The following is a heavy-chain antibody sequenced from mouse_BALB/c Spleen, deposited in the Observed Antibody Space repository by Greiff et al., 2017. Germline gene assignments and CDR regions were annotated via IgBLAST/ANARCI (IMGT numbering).Heavy chain of an antibody. V-gene: IGHV5-6-5*01. CDR3: AREDGSSYYFDD. J-gene: IGHJ2*01. CDR1: GFTFSSYA. Sequence: EVQLVESGGGLVKPGGSLKLSCAASGFTFSSYAMSWVRQTPEKRLEWVASISSGGSTYYPDSVKGRFTISRDNARNILYLQMSSLRSEDTAMYYCAREDGSSYYFDDWGQGTTLTVSS. CDR2: ISSGGST. D-gene: IGHD1-1*01.